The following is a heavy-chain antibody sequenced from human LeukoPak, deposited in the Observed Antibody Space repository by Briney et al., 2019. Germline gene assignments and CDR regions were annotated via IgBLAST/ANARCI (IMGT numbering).Heavy chain of an antibody. CDR2: ISYDGSNK. D-gene: IGHD5-12*01. Sequence: GGSLRLSCAASGFTFSSYGMHWVRQVPGKGLEWVAVISYDGSNKYYADSVKGRFTISRDNSKNTLYLQMNSLRAEDTAVYYCAKTLPTMRGYDSWVAHESYYGMDVWGQGTTVTVSS. CDR1: GFTFSSYG. CDR3: AKTLPTMRGYDSWVAHESYYGMDV. J-gene: IGHJ6*02. V-gene: IGHV3-30*18.